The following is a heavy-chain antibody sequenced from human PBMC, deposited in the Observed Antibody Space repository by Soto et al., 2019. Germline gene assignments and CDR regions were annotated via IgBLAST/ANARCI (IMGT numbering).Heavy chain of an antibody. CDR2: ISAYNGNT. CDR1: GYTFTSYG. Sequence: GASVKVSCKASGYTFTSYGIRWVRQAPGQGLEWMGWISAYNGNTNYAQKLQGRVTMTTDTSTSTAYMELRSLRSDDTAVYYCARGAYYDILTGYDWFDPWGQGTLVTVSS. D-gene: IGHD3-9*01. V-gene: IGHV1-18*01. J-gene: IGHJ5*02. CDR3: ARGAYYDILTGYDWFDP.